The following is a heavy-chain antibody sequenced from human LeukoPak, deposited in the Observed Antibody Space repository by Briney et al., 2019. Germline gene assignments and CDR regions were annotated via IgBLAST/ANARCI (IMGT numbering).Heavy chain of an antibody. CDR1: GYTFTSYG. V-gene: IGHV1-18*01. CDR2: ISAYKGNT. Sequence: ASVKVSCKASGYTFTSYGISWVRQAPGQGLEWMGWISAYKGNTNYAQKLQGRVTMTTDTSTSTAYMELRSLRSDDTAVYYCARDLGIAARPLLGYWGQGTLVTVSS. J-gene: IGHJ4*02. CDR3: ARDLGIAARPLLGY. D-gene: IGHD6-6*01.